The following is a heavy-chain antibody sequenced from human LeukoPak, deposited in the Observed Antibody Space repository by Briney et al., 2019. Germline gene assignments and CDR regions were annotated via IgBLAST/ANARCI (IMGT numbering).Heavy chain of an antibody. Sequence: KPSETLSLTCTVSAGSISSYYWSWIRQPPGKGLEWIGYIYSSGSTNYNPSLKSRVTISVDTSKNQFSLKLSSVTAADTAVYYCARGEYSSSWYPYWGQGTLVTVSS. CDR3: ARGEYSSSWYPY. CDR1: AGSISSYY. D-gene: IGHD6-13*01. CDR2: IYSSGST. J-gene: IGHJ4*02. V-gene: IGHV4-59*01.